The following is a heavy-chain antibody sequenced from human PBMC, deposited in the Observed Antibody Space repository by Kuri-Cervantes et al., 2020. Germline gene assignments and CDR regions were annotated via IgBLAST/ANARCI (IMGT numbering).Heavy chain of an antibody. CDR3: ATHFDRGAWFVYYPF. CDR2: MSANGAYT. V-gene: IGHV3-23*01. J-gene: IGHJ1*01. D-gene: IGHD3-9*01. CDR1: GFTFSRYA. Sequence: ESLKISCAASGFTFSRYAINWVRQAPGNGLEWVSAMSANGAYTYYADSVKGGFAVSRDTSKDTLYLQMNSLGAEDSAIYYCATHFDRGAWFVYYPFWGQGPLVTVSS.